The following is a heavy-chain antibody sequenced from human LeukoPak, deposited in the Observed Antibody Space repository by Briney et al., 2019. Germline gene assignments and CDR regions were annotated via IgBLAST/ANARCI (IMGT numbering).Heavy chain of an antibody. D-gene: IGHD2-15*01. V-gene: IGHV1-8*01. CDR2: MNPNSGNT. CDR1: GYTFTSYD. J-gene: IGHJ5*02. CDR3: AREGCSGGSCYSWTDGDSKDP. Sequence: ASVKVSCKASGYTFTSYDINWVRQATGQGLEWMGWMNPNSGNTGHAQKFQGRVTMTRNTSISTAYMELSSLRSEDTAVYYCAREGCSGGSCYSWTDGDSKDPWGQGTLVTVSS.